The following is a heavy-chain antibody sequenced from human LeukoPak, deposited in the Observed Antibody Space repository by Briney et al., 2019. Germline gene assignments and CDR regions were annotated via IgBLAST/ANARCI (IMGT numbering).Heavy chain of an antibody. V-gene: IGHV4-59*12. CDR3: AKSNGYGLIDI. J-gene: IGHJ3*02. CDR2: IFYSGST. D-gene: IGHD3-22*01. Sequence: GSLRLSCAASGFTFSTYPMHWVRQPPGKALEWIGNIFYSGSTYYSPSLKSRVTISLDTSRNQFSLKLNSVTAADTAVYYCAKSNGYGLIDIWGQGTMVTVSS. CDR1: GFTFSTYP.